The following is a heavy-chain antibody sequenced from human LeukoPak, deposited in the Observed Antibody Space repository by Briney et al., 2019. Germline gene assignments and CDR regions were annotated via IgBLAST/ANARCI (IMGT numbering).Heavy chain of an antibody. CDR2: INHSGST. J-gene: IGHJ5*02. Sequence: SETLSLTCAVYGGSFSGYYWSWIRHPPWKGLELIGEINHSGSTNYNPSLKSRVTISVDTSKNQSSLKLSSVTAADTAVYYCARAKGSGSYFNWFDPWGQGTLVTVSS. D-gene: IGHD3-10*01. V-gene: IGHV4-34*01. CDR3: ARAKGSGSYFNWFDP. CDR1: GGSFSGYY.